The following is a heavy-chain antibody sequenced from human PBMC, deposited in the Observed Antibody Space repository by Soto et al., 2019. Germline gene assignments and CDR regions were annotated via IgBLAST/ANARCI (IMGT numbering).Heavy chain of an antibody. CDR3: AREAAAFGNDY. V-gene: IGHV1-8*01. D-gene: IGHD2-15*01. Sequence: QVQLVQSGAEVKKPGASVKVSCKASGYTFTSYDINWVRQATGQGLEWMGWMNPNSGNTGYAQKCKGRDTMTRNTSRSTAYMKLSSMRSEDTTVYNCAREAAAFGNDYWGQGTLVTVSS. CDR1: GYTFTSYD. CDR2: MNPNSGNT. J-gene: IGHJ4*02.